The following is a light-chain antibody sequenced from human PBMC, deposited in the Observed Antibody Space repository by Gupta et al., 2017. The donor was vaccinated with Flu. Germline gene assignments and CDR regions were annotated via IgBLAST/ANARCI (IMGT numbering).Light chain of an antibody. V-gene: IGLV2-14*01. CDR2: EVS. CDR3: SSYTSSISYV. J-gene: IGLJ1*01. Sequence: SCTGTSSDVGGYNYVSWYQQHPGKAPKLMIYEVSYRPSGVSNRFSGSKSGNTASLTISGLQAEDEADYYCSSYTSSISYVFGTGTKVTVL. CDR1: SSDVGGYNY.